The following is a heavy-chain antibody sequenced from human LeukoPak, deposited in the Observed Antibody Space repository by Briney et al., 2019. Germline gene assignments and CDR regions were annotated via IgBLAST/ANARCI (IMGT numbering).Heavy chain of an antibody. CDR1: GYTFTGYY. CDR2: INPNSGGT. CDR3: AREVRIAAASWFDP. Sequence: ASVKVSCKASGYTFTGYYMHWVRQAPGQGLEWKGWINPNSGGTNYAQKFQGRVTMTRDTSNSTAYMELSRLRSDDTAVYYCAREVRIAAASWFDPWGQGTLVTVSS. J-gene: IGHJ5*02. D-gene: IGHD6-13*01. V-gene: IGHV1-2*02.